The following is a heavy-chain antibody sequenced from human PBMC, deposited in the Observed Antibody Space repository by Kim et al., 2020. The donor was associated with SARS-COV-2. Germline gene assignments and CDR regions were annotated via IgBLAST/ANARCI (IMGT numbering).Heavy chain of an antibody. CDR2: T. V-gene: IGHV3-15*01. J-gene: IGHJ4*02. Sequence: TDYAAPVKGRFTISRDDSKTTLYLQMNSLKTEDTAVYYCTTQLVRPAYDYWGQGTLVTVSS. D-gene: IGHD6-13*01. CDR3: TTQLVRPAYDY.